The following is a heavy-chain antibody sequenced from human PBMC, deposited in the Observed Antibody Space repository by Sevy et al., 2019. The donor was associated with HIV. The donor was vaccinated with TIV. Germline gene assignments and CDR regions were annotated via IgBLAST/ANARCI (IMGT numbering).Heavy chain of an antibody. CDR3: ARDLWYYDFWSGYRYFDY. J-gene: IGHJ4*02. CDR2: INTNTGNP. Sequence: ASVKVSCKASGYTFTSYAMNWVRQAPGQGLEWMGWINTNTGNPTYAQGFTGRVVFSLDTSVSTAYLQISSLKAEDTAVYYCARDLWYYDFWSGYRYFDYWGQGTLVTVSS. CDR1: GYTFTSYA. D-gene: IGHD3-3*01. V-gene: IGHV7-4-1*02.